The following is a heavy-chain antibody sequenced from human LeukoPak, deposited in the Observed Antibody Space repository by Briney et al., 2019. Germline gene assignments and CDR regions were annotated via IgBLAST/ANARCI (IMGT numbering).Heavy chain of an antibody. CDR1: GFTFSSYS. CDR3: ARVGSSWSIDY. D-gene: IGHD6-13*01. CDR2: INHSGST. J-gene: IGHJ4*02. V-gene: IGHV4-34*01. Sequence: PGGSLRLSCAAPGFTFSSYSMNWVRQAPGKGLEWIGEINHSGSTNYNPSLKSRVTISVDTSKNQFSLKLSSVTAADTAVYYCARVGSSWSIDYWGQGTLVTVSS.